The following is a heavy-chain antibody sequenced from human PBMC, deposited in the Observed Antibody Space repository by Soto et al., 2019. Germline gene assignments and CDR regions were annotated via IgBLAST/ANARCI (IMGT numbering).Heavy chain of an antibody. D-gene: IGHD1-26*01. J-gene: IGHJ4*02. Sequence: ASVQVSCKASGYSFTSLDINWVRQTAGQGLEWMGWMQPSTGRTGYAQKFQGRVTMTRDTSINTAYMELTTLTSDDTAFYYCARGVSAGVDYWGQGTLVTVSS. V-gene: IGHV1-8*01. CDR1: GYSFTSLD. CDR3: ARGVSAGVDY. CDR2: MQPSTGRT.